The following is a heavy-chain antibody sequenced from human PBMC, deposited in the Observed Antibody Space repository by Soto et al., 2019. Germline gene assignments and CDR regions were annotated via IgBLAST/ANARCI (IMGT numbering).Heavy chain of an antibody. Sequence: ASVKVSCKASGYTFTSYYMHWVRQAPGQGLEWMGIINPSGGSTSYAQKFQGRVTMTRDTSTSTVYMELSSLRSEDTAVYYCVVRAVAGTERYYFDYWGQGTLVTVSS. J-gene: IGHJ4*02. CDR1: GYTFTSYY. CDR2: INPSGGST. D-gene: IGHD6-19*01. CDR3: VVRAVAGTERYYFDY. V-gene: IGHV1-46*01.